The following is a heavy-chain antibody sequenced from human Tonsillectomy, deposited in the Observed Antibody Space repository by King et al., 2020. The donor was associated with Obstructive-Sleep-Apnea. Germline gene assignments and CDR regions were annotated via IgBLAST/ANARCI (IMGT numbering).Heavy chain of an antibody. CDR2: ISWNSGTM. J-gene: IGHJ3*02. CDR1: GFIFDDYA. V-gene: IGHV3-9*01. Sequence: DVQLMQSGGTLVQPGRSLRLSCEASGFIFDDYAMHWVRQAPGKGLEWVSGISWNSGTMAYGDSVKGRFTISRDNAKKSLYLQMNSLRTEDTALYFCAKDSGRRFSTGWDAFDIWGQGTMVTVSS. D-gene: IGHD2-8*02. CDR3: AKDSGRRFSTGWDAFDI.